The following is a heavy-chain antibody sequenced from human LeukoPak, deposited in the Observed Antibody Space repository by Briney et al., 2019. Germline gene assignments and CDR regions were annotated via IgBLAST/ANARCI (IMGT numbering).Heavy chain of an antibody. CDR2: ISAQYGHT. V-gene: IGHV1-18*01. CDR3: ARDDDSSLDY. Sequence: ASVKVSCKASGYTFNSYGITWVRQAPGQGLEWMGWISAQYGHTSYAQKFEGRVTMTTDTSTNTVYLELGSLKSDDTAVYYCARDDDSSLDYWGQGTLVTVSS. D-gene: IGHD3-22*01. J-gene: IGHJ4*02. CDR1: GYTFNSYG.